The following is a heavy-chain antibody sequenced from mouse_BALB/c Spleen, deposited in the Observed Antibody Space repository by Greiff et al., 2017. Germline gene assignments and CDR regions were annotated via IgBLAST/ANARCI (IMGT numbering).Heavy chain of an antibody. V-gene: IGHV1-69*02. CDR3: ARDSSGSLYAMDY. CDR2: IDPSDSET. CDR1: GYTFTSYW. J-gene: IGHJ4*01. Sequence: QVQLQQPGAELVKPGAPVKLSCKASGYTFTSYWMNWVKQRPGRGLEWIGRIDPSDSETHYNQKFKDKATLTVDKSSSTAYIQLSSLTSEDSAVYYCARDSSGSLYAMDYWGQGTSVTVSS. D-gene: IGHD3-2*01.